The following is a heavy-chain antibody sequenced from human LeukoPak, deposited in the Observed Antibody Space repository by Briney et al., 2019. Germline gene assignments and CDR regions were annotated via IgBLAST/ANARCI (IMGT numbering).Heavy chain of an antibody. Sequence: PGGSPRLSCAASGFTFSRYWMSWVRQAPGKGLEWVANIKQEGSEKYYVDSVKGRFTISRDNAKNSLYLHMNSLRAEDTAVYYCARYGDYTPYYFDYWGQGTLVTVSS. J-gene: IGHJ4*02. CDR3: ARYGDYTPYYFDY. D-gene: IGHD4-17*01. V-gene: IGHV3-7*01. CDR2: IKQEGSEK. CDR1: GFTFSRYW.